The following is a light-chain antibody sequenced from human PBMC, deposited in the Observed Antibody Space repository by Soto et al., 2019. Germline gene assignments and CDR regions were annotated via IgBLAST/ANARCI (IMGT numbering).Light chain of an antibody. CDR1: QTISYTSINKTY. V-gene: IGKV4-1*01. CDR2: WAS. CDR3: QQYFSYPLT. J-gene: IGKJ4*01. Sequence: DIVMTQSPDSLAVSLGERATISCKSSQTISYTSINKTYLAWYQQRPGQPPKLLIYWASIRGSGVPDRLSGSGFGTDFTLTISSLQTEDVAVYYCQQYFSYPLTFGGGTTVDIK.